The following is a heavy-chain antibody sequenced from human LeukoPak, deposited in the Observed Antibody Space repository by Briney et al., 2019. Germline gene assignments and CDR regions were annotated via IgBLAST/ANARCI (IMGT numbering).Heavy chain of an antibody. J-gene: IGHJ4*02. D-gene: IGHD3-16*01. V-gene: IGHV3-23*01. Sequence: GGSLRLSCEASGFTFSSYGMSWVRQAPGKGLEWVSAISGSGSSTYYADSVKGRFTISRDNSKNTPYLQMDSLRGEDTAVYYCARRAGAYTHPYDYWGQGTLVTVS. CDR1: GFTFSSYG. CDR2: ISGSGSST. CDR3: ARRAGAYTHPYDY.